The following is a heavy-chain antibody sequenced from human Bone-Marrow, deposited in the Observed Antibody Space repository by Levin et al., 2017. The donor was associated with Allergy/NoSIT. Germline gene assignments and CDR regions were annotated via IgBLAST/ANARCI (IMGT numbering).Heavy chain of an antibody. D-gene: IGHD7-27*01. CDR1: GVSISSGDYY. V-gene: IGHV4-30-4*01. Sequence: SQTLSLTCNVSGVSISSGDYYWNWIRQSPGKGLEWIGYIFHSGTTYYNPSLKSHVAMSVDTSKNLFSLNLSSVTAADTAVYFCARTKWGIWYVDLWGRGTLVTVSS. CDR3: ARTKWGIWYVDL. J-gene: IGHJ2*01. CDR2: IFHSGTT.